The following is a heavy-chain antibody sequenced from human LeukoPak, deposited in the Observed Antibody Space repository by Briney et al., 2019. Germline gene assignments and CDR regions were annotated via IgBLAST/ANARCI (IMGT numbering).Heavy chain of an antibody. J-gene: IGHJ1*01. D-gene: IGHD3-22*01. CDR3: ARARNYYDSSGYVYFQH. V-gene: IGHV4-61*01. CDR1: GGSVSSGSYY. Sequence: SETLSLTCTVSGGSVSSGSYYWSWIRQPPGKGLEWIGYIYYSGSTNYNPSLKSRFTISVDTSKNQFSLKLSSVTAADTAVYYCARARNYYDSSGYVYFQHWGQGTLVTVSS. CDR2: IYYSGST.